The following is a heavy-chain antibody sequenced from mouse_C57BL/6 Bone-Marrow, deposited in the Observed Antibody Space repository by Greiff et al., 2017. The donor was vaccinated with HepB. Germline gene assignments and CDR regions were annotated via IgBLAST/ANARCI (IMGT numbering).Heavy chain of an antibody. CDR1: GFTFSDAW. Sequence: EVQGVESGGGLVQPGGSMKLSCAASGFTFSDAWMDWVRQSPEKGLEWVAEIRNKANNHATYYAESVKGRFSISRDDSKSSIYLQMNSLRAEDTGIYYCTRRDYYAMDYWGQGTSVTVSS. CDR3: TRRDYYAMDY. V-gene: IGHV6-6*01. CDR2: IRNKANNHAT. J-gene: IGHJ4*01.